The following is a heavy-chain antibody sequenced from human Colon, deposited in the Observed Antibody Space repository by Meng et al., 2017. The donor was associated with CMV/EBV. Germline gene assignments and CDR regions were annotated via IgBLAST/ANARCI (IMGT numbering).Heavy chain of an antibody. J-gene: IGHJ5*02. CDR1: GGSVSSGSYY. CDR2: IYYSGST. D-gene: IGHD5-12*01. CDR3: ARDSKWLNWFAP. V-gene: IGHV4-61*01. Sequence: SETLSLTCTVSGGSVSSGSYYWSWIRQPPGKGLEWIGYIYYSGSTNYNPSLKSRVTISADTSRNQFSLKLSSVTAADTAVYYCARDSKWLNWFAPWGQGTLVTVSS.